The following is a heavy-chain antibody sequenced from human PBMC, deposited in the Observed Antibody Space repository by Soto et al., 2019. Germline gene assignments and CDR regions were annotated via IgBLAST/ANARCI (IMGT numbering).Heavy chain of an antibody. Sequence: QVQLVQSGAEVKQPGASAKVSCKASGYILSNYGISWMRQVPGQGLEWMGWISAYNGSTNYAQKFQGRVTLTTDTSTNTAYMELRSLRSDDTAVYYCARASGGGVGTTSYWGQGTLVTVSS. CDR3: ARASGGGVGTTSY. CDR1: GYILSNYG. J-gene: IGHJ4*02. D-gene: IGHD1-26*01. V-gene: IGHV1-18*01. CDR2: ISAYNGST.